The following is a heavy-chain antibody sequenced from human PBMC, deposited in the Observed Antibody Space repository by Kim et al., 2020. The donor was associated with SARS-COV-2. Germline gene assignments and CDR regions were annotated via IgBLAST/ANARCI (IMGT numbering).Heavy chain of an antibody. D-gene: IGHD3-10*01. Sequence: SVKGRFTISRDNTKNTLYLQMNSLRAEDTAVYYCAKDGEYSYGSGSPLDVWGQGTTVTVSS. J-gene: IGHJ6*02. CDR3: AKDGEYSYGSGSPLDV. V-gene: IGHV3-30*02.